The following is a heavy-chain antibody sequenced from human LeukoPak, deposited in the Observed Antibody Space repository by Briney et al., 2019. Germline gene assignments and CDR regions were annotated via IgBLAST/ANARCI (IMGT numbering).Heavy chain of an antibody. CDR2: ISGHNGNT. Sequence: GASVKVSCKASGYTFIGNYLHWVRQAPGQGLEWMGWISGHNGNTNYAQKFQGRVTMTTDTSTSTAYMELRSLRSDDTAVYYCAREVVISHFDYWGQGTLVTVSS. V-gene: IGHV1-18*04. CDR3: AREVVISHFDY. D-gene: IGHD3-22*01. CDR1: GYTFIGNY. J-gene: IGHJ4*02.